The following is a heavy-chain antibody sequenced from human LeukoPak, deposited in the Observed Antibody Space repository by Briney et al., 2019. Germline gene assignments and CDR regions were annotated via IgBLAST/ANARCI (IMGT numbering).Heavy chain of an antibody. CDR1: GFTFSSYW. V-gene: IGHV3-7*01. Sequence: GGSLRLSCAASGFTFSSYWMSWVRQAPGKGLEWVATIKQDGSEKYYVDSVKGRFTISRDNAKNSLYLQMNSLRAEDTAVYYCARLVGGWYEDYYYYYMDVWGKGTTVTVSS. CDR3: ARLVGGWYEDYYYYYMDV. CDR2: IKQDGSEK. J-gene: IGHJ6*03. D-gene: IGHD6-19*01.